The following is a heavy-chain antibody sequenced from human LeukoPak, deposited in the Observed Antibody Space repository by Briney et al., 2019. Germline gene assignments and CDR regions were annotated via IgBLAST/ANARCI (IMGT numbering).Heavy chain of an antibody. J-gene: IGHJ6*02. D-gene: IGHD3-22*01. CDR2: ISGSGGST. CDR3: ARPTSMIRMYGMDV. Sequence: GGSLRLSCAASGFTFSSYAMSWVRQAPGKGLEWVSAISGSGGSTYYADSVKGRFTISRDNSRNTLYLQMNSLTVEDTAVFYCARPTSMIRMYGMDVWGQGTTVIVSS. V-gene: IGHV3-23*01. CDR1: GFTFSSYA.